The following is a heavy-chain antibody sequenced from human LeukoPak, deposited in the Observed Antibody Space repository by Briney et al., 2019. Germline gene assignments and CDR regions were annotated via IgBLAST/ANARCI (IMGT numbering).Heavy chain of an antibody. J-gene: IGHJ4*02. CDR1: GFTFSNAW. Sequence: PGGSLRLSCAASGFTFSNAWMSWVRQAPGKGLEWVGRIKSKTDGGTTDYAAPVKGRFTISRDDSKNTLYLQMNSLKTEDTAVYYCTTDRAILTGYVDYWGQGTLVTVSS. CDR2: IKSKTDGGTT. CDR3: TTDRAILTGYVDY. V-gene: IGHV3-15*01. D-gene: IGHD3-9*01.